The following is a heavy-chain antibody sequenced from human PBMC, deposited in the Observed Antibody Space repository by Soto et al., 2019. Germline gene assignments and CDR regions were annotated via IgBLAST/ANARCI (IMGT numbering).Heavy chain of an antibody. CDR2: ISSSGSTI. CDR3: ARGESLSFDY. Sequence: PGGSLRLSCAASGFTFSSYEMNWVRQAPGKGLEWVSYISSSGSTIYYADSVKGRFTISRDNAKNSLYLQMNSLRAEDTAVYYCARGESLSFDYWGQGTLVTVSS. V-gene: IGHV3-48*03. J-gene: IGHJ4*02. CDR1: GFTFSSYE.